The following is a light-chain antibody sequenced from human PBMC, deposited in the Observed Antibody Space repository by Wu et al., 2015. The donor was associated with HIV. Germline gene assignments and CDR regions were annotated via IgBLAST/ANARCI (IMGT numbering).Light chain of an antibody. CDR3: QQYNNWLALT. V-gene: IGKV3-15*01. Sequence: EIVLTQSPGTLSLSPGERATLSCRASQSVSSNLAWYQQKPGQAPRLLIYGASTRATGIPARFSGSGSGTEFTLTISSMQSEDFAVYYCQQYNNWLALTFGGGTKVEIK. J-gene: IGKJ4*01. CDR1: QSVSSN. CDR2: GAS.